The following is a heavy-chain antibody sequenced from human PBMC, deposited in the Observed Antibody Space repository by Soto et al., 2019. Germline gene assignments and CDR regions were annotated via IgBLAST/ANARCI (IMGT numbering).Heavy chain of an antibody. CDR1: GGSISSSHW. Sequence: QVQLQESGPGLVKPSGTLSLSCAVSGGSISSSHWWTWVRQPPGKGLEWIGEIYHSGSTNYNPSLKSRVTISVDTSRNQFSLNLSSGTPADTAVYYCASSGGGEDYWGQGILVTVSS. J-gene: IGHJ4*02. CDR3: ASSGGGEDY. V-gene: IGHV4-4*02. D-gene: IGHD3-16*01. CDR2: IYHSGST.